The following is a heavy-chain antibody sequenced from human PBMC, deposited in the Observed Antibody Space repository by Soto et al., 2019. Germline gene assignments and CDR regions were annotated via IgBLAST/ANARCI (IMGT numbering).Heavy chain of an antibody. V-gene: IGHV1-18*01. J-gene: IGHJ4*02. CDR2: ISAYNGDR. CDR1: GYIFSSHG. CDR3: ARAAFDADYIDF. D-gene: IGHD3-10*01. Sequence: QVHLVQSGAEVKKPGASVKVSCKASGYIFSSHGISWVRQDPGRGLEWMAWISAYNGDRNYAETLQGRVTVTTDTATNTAYMELRSLRSDDTDVYYCARAAFDADYIDFWGQGTLVTVSS.